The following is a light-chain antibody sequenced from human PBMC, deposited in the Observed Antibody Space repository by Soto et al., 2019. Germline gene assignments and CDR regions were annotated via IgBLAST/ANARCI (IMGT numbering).Light chain of an antibody. CDR2: GAS. J-gene: IGKJ2*01. V-gene: IGKV3-20*01. Sequence: EIVLTQSPGTLSLSPGEGATLSCRASQSVSSNYLAWYQQKPGQAPRLLIFGASNRASDIPDRFSGSGSGTDFTLTISRLEPDYFVVYYCQQYGSSPPYTFGQGTKLEIK. CDR1: QSVSSNY. CDR3: QQYGSSPPYT.